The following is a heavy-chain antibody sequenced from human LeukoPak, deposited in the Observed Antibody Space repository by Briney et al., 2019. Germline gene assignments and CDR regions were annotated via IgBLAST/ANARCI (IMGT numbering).Heavy chain of an antibody. CDR2: INGSGDTT. CDR3: ARDGRFLDWIFSGFMDV. CDR1: GFTLSNYA. J-gene: IGHJ6*03. V-gene: IGHV3-23*01. Sequence: PGGSLRLSCAASGFTLSNYAMNWVRQAPGRGLEWVSIINGSGDTTHYADSVKGRFTISRDNSKNMLFLQMNSLRAEDTAVYYCARDGRFLDWIFSGFMDVWGKGITVTVSS. D-gene: IGHD3-3*01.